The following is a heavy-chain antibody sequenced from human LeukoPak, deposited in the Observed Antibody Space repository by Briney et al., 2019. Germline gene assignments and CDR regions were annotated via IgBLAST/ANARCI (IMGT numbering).Heavy chain of an antibody. V-gene: IGHV2-5*02. D-gene: IGHD3-22*01. CDR3: AHRRSWEDYYDSSGYYRGPFDY. J-gene: IGHJ4*02. CDR2: IYWDDDK. CDR1: GFSRSPSGVG. Sequence: SGPTLVNPTQTLTLTCTFSGFSRSPSGVGVGWIRQPPGKALEWLALIYWDDDKRYSPSLKSRLTITKDTSKNQVVLTMTNMDPVDTATYYCAHRRSWEDYYDSSGYYRGPFDYWGQGTLVTVSS.